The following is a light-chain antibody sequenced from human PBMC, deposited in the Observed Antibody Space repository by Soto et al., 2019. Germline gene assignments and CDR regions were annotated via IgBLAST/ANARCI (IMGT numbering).Light chain of an antibody. CDR1: SSKIGAGYD. CDR2: GDS. Sequence: QSVLTQPPSVSGAPGQRVTISCTGSSSKIGAGYDVHWYQQLPGTAPKLLIYGDSNRPSGVPDRFSGSKSGTSASLAITGLQAEDEADYYCQSYDSSLSAFYVFGTGTKAPS. CDR3: QSYDSSLSAFYV. J-gene: IGLJ1*01. V-gene: IGLV1-40*01.